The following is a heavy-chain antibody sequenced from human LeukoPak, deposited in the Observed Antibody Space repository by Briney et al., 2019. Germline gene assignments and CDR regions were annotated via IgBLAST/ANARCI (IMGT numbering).Heavy chain of an antibody. V-gene: IGHV3-33*06. CDR1: GFTFSSYG. D-gene: IGHD3-10*01. CDR3: GKATNEKVRGVPKVFSLDY. Sequence: PGRSLRLSCAASGFTFSSYGMHWVRQAPGKGLEWVAVIWYDGSNKYYADSVKGRFTISRDNSKNTLYLQMNSLRAEDTAVYYCGKATNEKVRGVPKVFSLDYWGQGTLVTVSS. J-gene: IGHJ4*02. CDR2: IWYDGSNK.